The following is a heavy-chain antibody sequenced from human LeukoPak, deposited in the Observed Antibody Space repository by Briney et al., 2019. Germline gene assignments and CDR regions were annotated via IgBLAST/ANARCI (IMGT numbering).Heavy chain of an antibody. J-gene: IGHJ4*02. Sequence: GGSLRLSCAASGFSFNTYGMHWVRQAPGKGLEWVALIWFDGRGEHYADSVRGRFTISRDTSKNILYLQMRSLRVEDTAVYFCAREFGLKSEIDFWGQGTLVTVSS. D-gene: IGHD3-16*01. V-gene: IGHV3-33*01. CDR1: GFSFNTYG. CDR2: IWFDGRGE. CDR3: AREFGLKSEIDF.